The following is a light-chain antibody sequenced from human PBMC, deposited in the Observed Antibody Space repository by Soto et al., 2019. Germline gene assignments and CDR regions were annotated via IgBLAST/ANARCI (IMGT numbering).Light chain of an antibody. V-gene: IGKV3-15*01. J-gene: IGKJ5*01. CDR3: QQYNNWPPIT. Sequence: EIEITQYPDTLSVSPVQSATLSCRASQSVSSKLAWYQQKPGQAPRLLIYGASTRATGIPARFSGSGSGTEFTLTISSLQSEDFAVYXCQQYNNWPPITFGQGTRLEI. CDR1: QSVSSK. CDR2: GAS.